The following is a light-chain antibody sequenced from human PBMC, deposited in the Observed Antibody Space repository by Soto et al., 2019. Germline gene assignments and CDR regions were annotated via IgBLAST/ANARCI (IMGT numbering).Light chain of an antibody. CDR2: EVT. J-gene: IGLJ3*02. CDR3: SSYAGSNNWV. Sequence: QSVLTQPPSASGSPGQSVTISCTGTSSDVGDYNYVSWYQQHTGKAPKLLIYEVTERPSGVPDRFSGSKSGNTASLTVSGVQADDEADYYCSSYAGSNNWVFGGGTKVTVL. CDR1: SSDVGDYNY. V-gene: IGLV2-8*01.